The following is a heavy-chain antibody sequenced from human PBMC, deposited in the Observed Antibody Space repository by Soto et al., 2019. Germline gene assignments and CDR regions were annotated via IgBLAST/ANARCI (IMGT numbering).Heavy chain of an antibody. CDR3: VIEIGY. CDR1: GYTFASYG. V-gene: IGHV1-18*01. CDR2: ISVYNGYT. J-gene: IGHJ4*02. Sequence: QVHLVQSGAEVKKPGASVKVSCKASGYTFASYGTSGVRQAPGQGLEWMGWISVYNGYTNYAQKLQGRVTPTTETSTNTPYMELRSLISDDTTVYYCVIEIGYWCPGTRVSVSS.